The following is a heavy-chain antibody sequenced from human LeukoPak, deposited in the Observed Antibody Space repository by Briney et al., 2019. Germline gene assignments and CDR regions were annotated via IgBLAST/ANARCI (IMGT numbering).Heavy chain of an antibody. CDR1: GDSISSGDYY. Sequence: PSETLSLTCTVSGDSISSGDYYWSWIRQPAGKGLEWIGRISSSGSTNYNPSLKSRVTISVDTSKNQFSLKLSSVTAADTAVYYCARDEQQLGNDYWGQGTLVTVSS. CDR3: ARDEQQLGNDY. J-gene: IGHJ4*02. V-gene: IGHV4-61*02. D-gene: IGHD6-13*01. CDR2: ISSSGST.